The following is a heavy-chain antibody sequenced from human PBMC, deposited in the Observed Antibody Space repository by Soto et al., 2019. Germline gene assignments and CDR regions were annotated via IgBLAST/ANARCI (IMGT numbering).Heavy chain of an antibody. Sequence: TLSLTCTVSGGSISSGDYYWSWIRQPPGKGLEWFGYIYYSGSTYYNPSLQRRITMSVDTSKNQFSLKLSSVTAADTAVYYCARERGVSSSPTKWDYYYYGVDVWGPGTTVTVSS. V-gene: IGHV4-30-4*01. CDR1: GGSISSGDYY. CDR3: ARERGVSSSPTKWDYYYYGVDV. CDR2: IYYSGST. J-gene: IGHJ6*02. D-gene: IGHD6-6*01.